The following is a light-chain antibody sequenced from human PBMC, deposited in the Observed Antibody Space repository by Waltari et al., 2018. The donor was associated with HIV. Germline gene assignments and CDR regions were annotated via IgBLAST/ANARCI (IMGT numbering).Light chain of an antibody. Sequence: QSVLTQPPSVSAAPGQKAAISCSVSSSNIGTDFVSWYQHVPGSAPKLLIYDNDKRPSGIPDRFSGSKSGTSATLDITGLQTGDGADYYCGTWDRSMDGGVFGGGTKLTVL. J-gene: IGLJ2*01. CDR3: GTWDRSMDGGV. V-gene: IGLV1-51*01. CDR1: SSNIGTDF. CDR2: DND.